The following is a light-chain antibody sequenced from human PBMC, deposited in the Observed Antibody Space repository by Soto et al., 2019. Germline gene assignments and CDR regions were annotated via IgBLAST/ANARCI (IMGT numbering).Light chain of an antibody. CDR2: YNN. CDR1: NSNIASNT. J-gene: IGLJ1*01. Sequence: QSVLTQPPSESETPGQTVSISCSGSNSNIASNTVNWYQHLPGTAPKLLIYYNNQRPSGVPDRFSGSQSGTSASLAISGLQSEDESDYYCAACDDTLTRYFFGTGTKLTVL. V-gene: IGLV1-44*01. CDR3: AACDDTLTRYF.